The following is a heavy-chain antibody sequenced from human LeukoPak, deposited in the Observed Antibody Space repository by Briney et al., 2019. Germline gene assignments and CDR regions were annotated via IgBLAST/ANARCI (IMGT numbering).Heavy chain of an antibody. D-gene: IGHD2-2*01. CDR2: INPDDSDT. CDR1: GNSFTNNW. V-gene: IGHV5-51*01. Sequence: GESLKISCQGSGNSFTNNWIAWVRQMPGKGLEWMGIINPDDSDTQYSAPFQGQVTISADGSTSTAYLHWSSLKASDTAIYYCVKRRLNVYETSPWDPGLWGQGTLVTVSS. J-gene: IGHJ4*02. CDR3: VKRRLNVYETSPWDPGL.